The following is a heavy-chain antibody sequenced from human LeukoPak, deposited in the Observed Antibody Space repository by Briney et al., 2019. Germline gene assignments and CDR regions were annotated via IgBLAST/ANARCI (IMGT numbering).Heavy chain of an antibody. CDR1: GFTFSNYN. Sequence: PGGSLRLSCAVSGFTFSNYNMNWIRQAPGKGLEWVSHISSSSSTIYYADSVKGRFTISRDNAKNSLFLQMNSLRDDDTAIYYCTRVVTSYYYMDVWGKGTTVTVSS. D-gene: IGHD5-18*01. V-gene: IGHV3-48*02. J-gene: IGHJ6*03. CDR3: TRVVTSYYYMDV. CDR2: ISSSSSTI.